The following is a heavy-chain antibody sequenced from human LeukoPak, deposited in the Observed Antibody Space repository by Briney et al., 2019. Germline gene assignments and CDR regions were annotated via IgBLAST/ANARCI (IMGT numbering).Heavy chain of an antibody. V-gene: IGHV1-2*02. CDR1: GYTFTDYY. D-gene: IGHD2-21*02. CDR3: ARDVGVTGIRNSFDF. CDR2: VHPKSGGT. J-gene: IGHJ4*02. Sequence: GASVKVSCKASGYTFTDYYMHWVRQAPGQGPEWMGWVHPKSGGTNYAQNFQGRVTVTRDMSTTTAYMELTGLTSDDSAIYYCARDVGVTGIRNSFDFWGQGTLVTVST.